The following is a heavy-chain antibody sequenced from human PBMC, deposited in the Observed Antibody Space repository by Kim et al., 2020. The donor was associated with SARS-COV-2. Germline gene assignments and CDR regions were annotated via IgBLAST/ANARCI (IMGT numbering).Heavy chain of an antibody. J-gene: IGHJ3*02. V-gene: IGHV3-73*01. Sequence: GGSLRLSCAASGFSFSDSAMHWVRQASGKGLEWVGHIRSSANTYATTYAPSVKVTFSIYRDEYTNSPYLHMNSLKNADTYVYSCTRVPHTALSVWDAYD. D-gene: IGHD3-16*02. CDR1: GFSFSDSA. CDR2: IRSSANTYAT. CDR3: TRVPHTALSVWDAYD.